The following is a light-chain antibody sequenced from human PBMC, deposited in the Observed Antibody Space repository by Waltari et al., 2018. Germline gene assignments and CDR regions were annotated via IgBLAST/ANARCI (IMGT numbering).Light chain of an antibody. J-gene: IGLJ2*01. V-gene: IGLV1-51*02. CDR3: ETWDSSLSAVV. CDR2: ENN. CDR1: SSNVGQNF. Sequence: QSVLTQPPSVSAAPGQKVIISCSGSSSNVGQNFVSWYQQLPRTAPQLLIYENNERPSGIPDRFPGSKSGTSATLDITGLQTGDEADYYCETWDSSLSAVVFGGGTKLTVL.